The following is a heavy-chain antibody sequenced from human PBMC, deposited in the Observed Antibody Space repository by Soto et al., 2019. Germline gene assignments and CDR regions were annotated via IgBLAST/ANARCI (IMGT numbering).Heavy chain of an antibody. CDR2: IYYSGST. Sequence: SETLSLTCTVSGCSISSSSYYWGWIRQPPGKGLEWIGNIYYSGSTYYNPSLKSRVTISVDTSKNQFSLKLSSVTAADTAVYYCAGNRGGGIVATADFDYWGQGTLVTVSS. CDR3: AGNRGGGIVATADFDY. CDR1: GCSISSSSYY. J-gene: IGHJ4*02. V-gene: IGHV4-39*07. D-gene: IGHD5-12*01.